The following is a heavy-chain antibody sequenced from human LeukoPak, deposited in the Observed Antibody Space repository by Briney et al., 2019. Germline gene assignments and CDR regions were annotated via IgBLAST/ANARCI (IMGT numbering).Heavy chain of an antibody. CDR1: GFTFSSYG. D-gene: IGHD3-16*01. Sequence: AGGTLRLSCAASGFTFSSYGMSWVRQAPGKGLEWVSAISGSGGSTYYADSVKGRFTISRDNSKNTLYLQMNSLRAEDTAVYYCAKSDLTGGGAFDIWGQGTMVTVSS. CDR2: ISGSGGST. J-gene: IGHJ3*02. CDR3: AKSDLTGGGAFDI. V-gene: IGHV3-23*01.